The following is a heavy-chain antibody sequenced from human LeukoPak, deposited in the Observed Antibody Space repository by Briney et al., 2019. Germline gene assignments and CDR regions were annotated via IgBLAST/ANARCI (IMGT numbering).Heavy chain of an antibody. V-gene: IGHV3-23*01. CDR1: GVTFSSYA. D-gene: IGHD6-19*01. J-gene: IGHJ4*02. Sequence: GASLRLTCAASGVTFSSYAMSWVRQAPGKGLEWVSSISGSGGSPYYADSVKGRFTISRDNSNNTLYLEMNSLRADDTAVYYCAKDRVALAGIGLDYWGQETLVTVSS. CDR3: AKDRVALAGIGLDY. CDR2: ISGSGGSP.